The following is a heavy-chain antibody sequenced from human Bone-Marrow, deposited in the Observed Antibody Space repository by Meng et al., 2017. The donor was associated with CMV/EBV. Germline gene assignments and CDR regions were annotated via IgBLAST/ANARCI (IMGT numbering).Heavy chain of an antibody. D-gene: IGHD6-19*01. CDR1: GGTFSSYT. J-gene: IGHJ4*02. CDR2: IIPILGIA. CDR3: EVYSSGWYQPYYFDY. Sequence: AAGGTFSSYTISWVRQAPGQGLEWMGRIIPILGIANYAQKFQGRVTITADKSTSTAYMELSSLRSEDTAVYYCEVYSSGWYQPYYFDYWGQGTLVTVSS. V-gene: IGHV1-69*02.